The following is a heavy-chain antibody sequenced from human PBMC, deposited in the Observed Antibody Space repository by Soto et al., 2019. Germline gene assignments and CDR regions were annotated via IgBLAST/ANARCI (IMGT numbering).Heavy chain of an antibody. D-gene: IGHD3-3*01. CDR3: ARVRARFLVWLGSEV. CDR2: IIPIFGTA. CDR1: GGTFSSYA. V-gene: IGHV1-69*12. Sequence: QVQLVQSGAEVKKPGSSVKVSCKASGGTFSSYAISWVRQAPGQGLEWMGGIIPIFGTANYAQKFQGSVTITAHEATSTAYMELSSLRSEDTAVYYFARVRARFLVWLGSEVWGQGTLVTVSS. J-gene: IGHJ4*02.